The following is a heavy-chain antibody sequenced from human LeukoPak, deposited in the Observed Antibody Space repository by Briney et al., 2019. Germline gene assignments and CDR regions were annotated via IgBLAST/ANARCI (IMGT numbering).Heavy chain of an antibody. CDR2: ISYDGSNK. D-gene: IGHD6-19*01. Sequence: PGGSLRLSCAASGFTFRSYGMHWVRQAPGKGLEWVAVISYDGSNKYYADSVKGRFTISRDNSKNTLYLQMNSLRAVDAVSSYCARELALGQWLPRSAVMDVWGQGTTVTVSS. CDR1: GFTFRSYG. J-gene: IGHJ6*02. CDR3: ARELALGQWLPRSAVMDV. V-gene: IGHV3-30*03.